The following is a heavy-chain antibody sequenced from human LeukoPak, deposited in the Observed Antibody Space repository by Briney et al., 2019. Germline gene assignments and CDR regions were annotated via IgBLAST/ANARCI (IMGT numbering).Heavy chain of an antibody. D-gene: IGHD6-13*01. CDR2: IYYSGST. J-gene: IGHJ3*02. V-gene: IGHV4-61*08. CDR1: GGSISSDGYY. CDR3: AREGDGSSWYRDAFDI. Sequence: PSETLSLTCTVSGGSISSDGYYWGWIRQPPGKGLEWIGYIYYSGSTNYNPSLKSRVTISVDTSKNQFSLKLSSVTAADTAVYYCAREGDGSSWYRDAFDIWGQGTMVTVSS.